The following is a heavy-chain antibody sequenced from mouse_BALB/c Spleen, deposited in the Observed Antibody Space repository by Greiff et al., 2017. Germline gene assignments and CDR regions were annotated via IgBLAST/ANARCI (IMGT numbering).Heavy chain of an antibody. J-gene: IGHJ4*01. CDR3: ALYYGSSYGSAMDY. CDR2: IDPANGNT. CDR1: GFNIKDTY. Sequence: EVKLEESGAELVKPGASVKLSCTASGFNIKDTYMHWVKQRPEQGLEWIGRIDPANGNTKYDPKFQGKATITADTSSNTAYLQLSSLTSEDTAVYYCALYYGSSYGSAMDYWGQGTSVTVSS. V-gene: IGHV14-3*02. D-gene: IGHD1-1*01.